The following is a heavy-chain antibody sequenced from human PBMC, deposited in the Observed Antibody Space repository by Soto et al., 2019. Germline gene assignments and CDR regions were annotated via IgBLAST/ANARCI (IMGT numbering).Heavy chain of an antibody. CDR2: ISWNSGSI. D-gene: IGHD3-9*01. J-gene: IGHJ4*02. Sequence: EVQLVESGGGLVQPGRSLRLSCAASGFTFDDYAMHWVRQAPGKGLEWVSGISWNSGSIGYADSVKGRFTISRDNAKNFLYLQMNSLRAEDTALYYCAKGADYDILTGYYFDYWGQGTLVTVSS. V-gene: IGHV3-9*01. CDR1: GFTFDDYA. CDR3: AKGADYDILTGYYFDY.